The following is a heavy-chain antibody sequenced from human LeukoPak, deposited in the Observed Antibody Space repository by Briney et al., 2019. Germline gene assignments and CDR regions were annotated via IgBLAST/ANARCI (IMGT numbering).Heavy chain of an antibody. Sequence: HPGRSLRLSCAASGFTFSSYAVHWVRQAPGKGLEWVAFISYDGSNKYYADSVKGRFTISRDNAKNSLYLQMNSLRDEDTAVYYCARPEITGSPFYHYYYGMDVWGQGTTVTVSS. CDR3: ARPEITGSPFYHYYYGMDV. CDR1: GFTFSSYA. CDR2: ISYDGSNK. V-gene: IGHV3-30-3*01. D-gene: IGHD3-16*01. J-gene: IGHJ6*02.